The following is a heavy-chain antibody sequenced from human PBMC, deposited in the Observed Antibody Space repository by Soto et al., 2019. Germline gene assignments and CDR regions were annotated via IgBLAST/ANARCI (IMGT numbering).Heavy chain of an antibody. CDR3: ARHQHFCSGGSCYSYYYYGMDV. CDR1: GYSFTSYW. Sequence: GESLKISCKGSGYSFTSYWISWVRQMPGKGLEWMGRIDPSDSYTNYSPSFQGHVTISADKSISTAYLQWSSLKASDTAMYYCARHQHFCSGGSCYSYYYYGMDVWGKGTTVPVSS. CDR2: IDPSDSYT. V-gene: IGHV5-10-1*01. D-gene: IGHD2-15*01. J-gene: IGHJ6*04.